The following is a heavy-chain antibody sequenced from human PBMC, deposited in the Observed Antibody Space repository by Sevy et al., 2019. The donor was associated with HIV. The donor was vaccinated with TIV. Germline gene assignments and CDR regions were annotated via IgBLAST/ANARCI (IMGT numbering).Heavy chain of an antibody. Sequence: WGSLRLSCAASGFTFSSYAMSWVRQAPGKGLEWVGRIKSNSNGGTIDYAAPVKGRFSISRDDSENTVYLQMNSLNTEDTATYYCTTDRGRTSSMYFDLWGRGTLVTVSS. J-gene: IGHJ2*01. CDR1: GFTFSSYA. CDR2: IKSNSNGGTI. CDR3: TTDRGRTSSMYFDL. D-gene: IGHD3-10*01. V-gene: IGHV3-15*01.